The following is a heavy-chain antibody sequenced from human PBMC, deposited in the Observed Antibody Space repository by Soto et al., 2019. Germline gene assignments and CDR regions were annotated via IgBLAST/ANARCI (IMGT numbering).Heavy chain of an antibody. CDR1: GFTFSSYA. CDR2: ISGSGGST. Sequence: EVQLLESGGGLVQPGGSLRLSCAASGFTFSSYAMSWVRQAPGKGLEWVSAISGSGGSTYYADSVKGRFTISRDNSKNALYLQMNSLKAEDTAVHYCARDNVVVPAGGSFDYWGQGTLVTVSS. V-gene: IGHV3-23*01. J-gene: IGHJ4*02. D-gene: IGHD2-2*01. CDR3: ARDNVVVPAGGSFDY.